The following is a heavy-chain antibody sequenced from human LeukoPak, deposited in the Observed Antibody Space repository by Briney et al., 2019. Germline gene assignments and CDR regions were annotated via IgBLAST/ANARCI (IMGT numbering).Heavy chain of an antibody. CDR1: GFTFSSYS. J-gene: IGHJ5*02. Sequence: GGSLRLSCAASGFTFSSYSMNWVRQAPGKGLEWVSVIYSGGSTYYADSVKGRFTISRDNSKNTLYLQMNSLRAEDTAVYYCAKCQIGSNWFDPWGQGTLVTVSS. V-gene: IGHV3-66*02. CDR3: AKCQIGSNWFDP. CDR2: IYSGGST. D-gene: IGHD2/OR15-2a*01.